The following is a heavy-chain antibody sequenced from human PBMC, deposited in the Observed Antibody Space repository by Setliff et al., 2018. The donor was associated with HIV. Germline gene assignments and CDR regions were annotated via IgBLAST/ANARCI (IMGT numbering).Heavy chain of an antibody. V-gene: IGHV4-31*11. CDR3: ASTGFLAGSTHHYYGMDV. CDR2: IYYSGST. D-gene: IGHD3-3*01. CDR1: GGSISSVGYY. Sequence: KTSETLSLTCAVSGGSISSVGYYWSWIRQHPGKALEWIGYIYYSGSTYYNPSLESRLTISVDTSKNQFSLKLTSVTAADTAVYYCASTGFLAGSTHHYYGMDVWGQGTKVTVSS. J-gene: IGHJ6*02.